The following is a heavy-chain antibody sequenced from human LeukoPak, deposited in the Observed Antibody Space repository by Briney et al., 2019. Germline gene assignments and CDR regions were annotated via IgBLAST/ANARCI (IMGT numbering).Heavy chain of an antibody. V-gene: IGHV4-4*07. D-gene: IGHD7-27*01. CDR1: GGSINSYS. Sequence: SETLSLTCTVSGGSINSYSWNWIRQPAGKGLEWIGRIYTSGITNYNPSLKSRVTMSVDTSKNQFSLKLSSVTAADTAVYYCARRGVEDRTTTGEIYFAYWGQGTLVTVSS. CDR2: IYTSGIT. J-gene: IGHJ4*02. CDR3: ARRGVEDRTTTGEIYFAY.